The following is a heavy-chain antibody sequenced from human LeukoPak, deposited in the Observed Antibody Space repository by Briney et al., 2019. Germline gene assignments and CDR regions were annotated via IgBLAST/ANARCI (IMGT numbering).Heavy chain of an antibody. CDR1: GYTFTGCY. J-gene: IGHJ4*02. CDR2: INPNSGGT. CDR3: ARDYYGSGSLDY. D-gene: IGHD3-10*01. V-gene: IGHV1-2*02. Sequence: ASVKVSCKASGYTFTGCYMHWVRQAPGQGLEWMGWINPNSGGTNYAQKFQGRVTMTRDASISTAYMELSRLRSDDTAVYYCARDYYGSGSLDYWGQGTLVTVSS.